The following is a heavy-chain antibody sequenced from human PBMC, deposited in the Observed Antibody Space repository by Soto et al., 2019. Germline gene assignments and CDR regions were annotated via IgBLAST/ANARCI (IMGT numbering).Heavy chain of an antibody. V-gene: IGHV3-53*01. Sequence: GGSLRLSCAASGFILDKYTMGWVRQAPGKGLEWVAESYSSGGTEYSDSVKGRFAIFRDNSKSMLFLQMNSLRVEDTALYYCARDREPDGIWTIDSWGQGTLVTVSS. J-gene: IGHJ4*02. CDR3: ARDREPDGIWTIDS. D-gene: IGHD2-15*01. CDR2: SYSSGGT. CDR1: GFILDKYT.